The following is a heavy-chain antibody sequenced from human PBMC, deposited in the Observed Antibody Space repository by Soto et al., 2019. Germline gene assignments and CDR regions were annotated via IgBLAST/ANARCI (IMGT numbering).Heavy chain of an antibody. CDR1: GFTFSSYA. Sequence: PGGSLRLSCAASGFTFSSYAMHWVRQAPGKGLEWVAVISYDGSNKYYADSVKGRFTISRDNSKNTLYLQMNSLRAEDTAVYYCARVSVGPNFDYWGQGTLVTVSS. J-gene: IGHJ4*02. CDR2: ISYDGSNK. V-gene: IGHV3-30-3*01. D-gene: IGHD2-15*01. CDR3: ARVSVGPNFDY.